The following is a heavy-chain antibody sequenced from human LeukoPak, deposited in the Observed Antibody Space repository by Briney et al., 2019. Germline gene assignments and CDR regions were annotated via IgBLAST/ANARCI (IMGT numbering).Heavy chain of an antibody. CDR1: GGSISSYY. Sequence: PSETLSLTCTVSGGSISSYYWSWIRQPPGKGLEWIGEINHSGSTNYNPSLKSRVTISVDTSKNQFSLKLSSVTAADTAVYYCARFYYGSGSYFVFFDYWGQGTLVTVSS. CDR3: ARFYYGSGSYFVFFDY. CDR2: INHSGST. V-gene: IGHV4-34*01. D-gene: IGHD3-10*01. J-gene: IGHJ4*02.